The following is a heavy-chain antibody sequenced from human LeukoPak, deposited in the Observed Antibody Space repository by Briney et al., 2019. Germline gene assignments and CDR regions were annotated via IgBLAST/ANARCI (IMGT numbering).Heavy chain of an antibody. J-gene: IGHJ6*04. V-gene: IGHV3-21*01. Sequence: GGSLRLSCAASGFTFSRHNMNWVRQAPGKGLVWVSSISSSSSYIYYADSVKGRFTISRDNARNSLYLQMNSLRAEDTAVYYCVRGKANYGSGSDVWGKGTTVTVSS. CDR1: GFTFSRHN. CDR2: ISSSSSYI. D-gene: IGHD3-10*01. CDR3: VRGKANYGSGSDV.